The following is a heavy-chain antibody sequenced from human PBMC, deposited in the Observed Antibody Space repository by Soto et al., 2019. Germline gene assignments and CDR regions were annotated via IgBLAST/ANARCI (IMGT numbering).Heavy chain of an antibody. J-gene: IGHJ6*02. CDR2: ISAYNGNT. Sequence: ASVKVSCKASGYTFTSYGISWVRQAPGQGLEWMGWISAYNGNTNYAQKLHGRVTMTTDTSTSTAYMELRSLRSDDTAVYYCARSAVSSWSPNYYYYYGMDVWGQGTTVTVS. CDR3: ARSAVSSWSPNYYYYYGMDV. V-gene: IGHV1-18*01. D-gene: IGHD6-13*01. CDR1: GYTFTSYG.